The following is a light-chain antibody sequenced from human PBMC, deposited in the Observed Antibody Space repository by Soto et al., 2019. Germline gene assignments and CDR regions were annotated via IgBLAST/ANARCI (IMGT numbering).Light chain of an antibody. CDR2: GAS. V-gene: IGKV1-5*01. J-gene: IGKJ1*01. CDR1: QRSKNY. Sequence: DIQMTQSPPTLSASVGDRVTITCRASQRSKNYLAWYQQMPGKAPKLLIYGASTLQSGVPSRFSGSGSGTEFTLTISSLQPDDFGTYFCQHHNSYSQTFGQGTKVEIK. CDR3: QHHNSYSQT.